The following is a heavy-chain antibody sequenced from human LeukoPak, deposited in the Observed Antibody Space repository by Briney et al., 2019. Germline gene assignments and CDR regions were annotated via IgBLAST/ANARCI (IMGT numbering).Heavy chain of an antibody. CDR1: RGTFTSYS. D-gene: IGHD3-10*02. J-gene: IGHJ6*02. Sequence: GASVKVSCKASRGTFTSYSFTWVRQAPGQGLEWMGRIIPLLDIVNYAQQFQGRVTIMSDKSTSTAYMELRSLRSEDTAVYYCARDMSVEYVADYYYGMDVGGEGTTVTVP. V-gene: IGHV1-69*04. CDR2: IIPLLDIV. CDR3: ARDMSVEYVADYYYGMDV.